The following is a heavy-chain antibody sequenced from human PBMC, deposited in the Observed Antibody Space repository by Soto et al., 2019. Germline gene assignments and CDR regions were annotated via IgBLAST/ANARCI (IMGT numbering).Heavy chain of an antibody. Sequence: DGQVVETGGGLSRPGGSLRISCAASGFSVNNIYMSWVRQAPGKGLEWVSTISDGGRTYYSDSVKGRFTVSRDSSKNTLSLHMSSLRVEDTAVYYCSSDHTSGGYDFRGPGTLVTVSS. CDR3: SSDHTSGGYDF. V-gene: IGHV3-53*02. D-gene: IGHD5-12*01. CDR2: ISDGGRT. J-gene: IGHJ4*02. CDR1: GFSVNNIY.